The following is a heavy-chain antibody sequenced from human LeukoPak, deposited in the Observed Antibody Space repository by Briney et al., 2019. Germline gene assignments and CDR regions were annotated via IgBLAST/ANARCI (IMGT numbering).Heavy chain of an antibody. V-gene: IGHV4-34*01. Sequence: SETLSLTCAVYGGSFSGYYWSWIRQPPGKGLEWIGEINHSGSTNYNPSLKSRVTISVDTSKNQFSLTLSSVPAADTAVYYCARPSQGYCSSTSCYDRWFDPWGQGTLVTVSS. J-gene: IGHJ5*02. CDR2: INHSGST. CDR3: ARPSQGYCSSTSCYDRWFDP. D-gene: IGHD2-2*01. CDR1: GGSFSGYY.